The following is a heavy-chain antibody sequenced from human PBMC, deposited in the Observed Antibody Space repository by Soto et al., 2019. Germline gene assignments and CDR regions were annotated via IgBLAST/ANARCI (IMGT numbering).Heavy chain of an antibody. CDR1: GGTFSSYA. J-gene: IGHJ4*02. D-gene: IGHD3-16*02. Sequence: ASVKVSFKASGGTFSSYAISWVRQAPGQGLEWMGGIIPIFGTANYAQKFQGRVTITADESTSTAYMELSSLRSEDTAVYYCARGSYDYVWGSYRSFDYWGQGTLVTVSS. CDR2: IIPIFGTA. CDR3: ARGSYDYVWGSYRSFDY. V-gene: IGHV1-69*13.